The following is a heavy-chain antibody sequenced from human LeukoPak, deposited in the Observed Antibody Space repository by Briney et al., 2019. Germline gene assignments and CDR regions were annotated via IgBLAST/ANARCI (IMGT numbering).Heavy chain of an antibody. CDR1: GGTFSSYA. J-gene: IGHJ4*02. CDR2: IIPIFGTA. D-gene: IGHD5-18*01. Sequence: SSVKVSCKASGGTFSSYAISWVRQAPGQGPEWMGGIIPIFGTANYAQKFQGRVTITTDESTSTAYMELSSLRSEDTAVYYCAVTKSGYSYGSPSYYFDYWGQRTLVTVSS. CDR3: AVTKSGYSYGSPSYYFDY. V-gene: IGHV1-69*05.